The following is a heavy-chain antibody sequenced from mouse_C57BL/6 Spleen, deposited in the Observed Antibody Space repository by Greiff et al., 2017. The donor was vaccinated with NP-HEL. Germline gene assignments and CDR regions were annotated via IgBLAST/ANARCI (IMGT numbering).Heavy chain of an antibody. Sequence: VQLKESGPELVKPGASVKIPCKASGYTFTDYNMDWVKQSHGKSLEWIGDINPNNGGTIYNQKFKGKATLTVDKSSSTAYMELRSLTSEDTAIYYCARGAYYYCSNFDYWGQGTTLTVSS. D-gene: IGHD1-1*01. V-gene: IGHV1-18*01. J-gene: IGHJ2*01. CDR1: GYTFTDYN. CDR2: INPNNGGT. CDR3: ARGAYYYCSNFDY.